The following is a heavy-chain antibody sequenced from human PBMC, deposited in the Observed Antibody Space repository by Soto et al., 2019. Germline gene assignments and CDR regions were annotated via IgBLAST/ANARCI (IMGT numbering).Heavy chain of an antibody. Sequence: QIQLVQSGPEVKKPGASVRLSCKASGYSFVSHGISWVRQAPGQGLEWMAWIGPYKGGTQYAQRLQGRVNVTTDIPTSSVYMELRNLGPDDTAVYYCASAVQHWCEYAMGGFDFWGQGPLVDVSS. D-gene: IGHD2-8*02. CDR1: GYSFVSHG. CDR2: IGPYKGGT. V-gene: IGHV1-18*04. CDR3: ASAVQHWCEYAMGGFDF. J-gene: IGHJ4*02.